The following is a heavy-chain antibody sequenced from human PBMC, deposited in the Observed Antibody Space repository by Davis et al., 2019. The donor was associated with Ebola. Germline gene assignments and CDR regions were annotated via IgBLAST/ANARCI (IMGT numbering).Heavy chain of an antibody. J-gene: IGHJ4*02. V-gene: IGHV3-48*02. CDR3: ARTPGIAAAGKYYFDY. Sequence: GGSLRLSCAASGFTFSSYSMNWVRQAPGKGLEWVSYISSSSSTIYYADSVKGRFTISRDNAKNSLYLQMNSLRDEDTAVYYCARTPGIAAAGKYYFDYWGQGTLVTVSS. D-gene: IGHD6-13*01. CDR2: ISSSSSTI. CDR1: GFTFSSYS.